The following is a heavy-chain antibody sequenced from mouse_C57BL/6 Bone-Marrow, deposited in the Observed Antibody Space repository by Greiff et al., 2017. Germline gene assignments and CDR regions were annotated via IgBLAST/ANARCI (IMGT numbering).Heavy chain of an antibody. J-gene: IGHJ2*01. CDR3: ARLLRNFDY. D-gene: IGHD3-2*02. CDR1: GYSFTGYY. CDR2: INPSTGGT. V-gene: IGHV1-42*01. Sequence: VHVKQSGPELVKPGASVKISCKASGYSFTGYYMNWVKQSPEKSLEWIGEINPSTGGTTYNQKFKAKATLTVDKSSSTAYMQLKSLTSEDSAVYYCARLLRNFDYWGQGTTLTVSS.